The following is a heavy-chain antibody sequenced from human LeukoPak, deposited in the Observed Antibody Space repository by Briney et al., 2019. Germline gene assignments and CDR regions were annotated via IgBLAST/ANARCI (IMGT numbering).Heavy chain of an antibody. CDR3: AIPVSSSLDY. CDR1: GYTFTGYY. Sequence: GGSVKVSCKGSGYTFTGYYMHWVRQAPGKGVEWMGWINPNSGGTNYAQKFQGRVTMTRDTSISTAYMELSRLRSDDTAVYYCAIPVSSSLDYWGQGTLVTVSS. CDR2: INPNSGGT. D-gene: IGHD6-13*01. J-gene: IGHJ4*02. V-gene: IGHV1-2*02.